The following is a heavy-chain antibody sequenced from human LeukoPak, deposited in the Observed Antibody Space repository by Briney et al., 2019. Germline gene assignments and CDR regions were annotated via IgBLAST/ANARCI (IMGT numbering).Heavy chain of an antibody. J-gene: IGHJ3*02. V-gene: IGHV4-34*01. CDR3: ASGSSGYLDAFDI. CDR2: ISHSGST. CDR1: GGSFSGYY. D-gene: IGHD3-22*01. Sequence: SETLSLTCAVYGGSFSGYYWSWIRQPPGKGLEWIGEISHSGSTNYNPSLKSRVTISVDTSKNQFSLKLSSVTAADTAVYYCASGSSGYLDAFDIWGQGTMVTVSS.